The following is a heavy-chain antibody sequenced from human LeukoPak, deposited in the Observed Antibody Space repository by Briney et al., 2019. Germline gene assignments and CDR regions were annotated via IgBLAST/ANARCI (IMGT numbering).Heavy chain of an antibody. D-gene: IGHD6-13*01. CDR3: AKAHRPYSSSWYYFDY. CDR2: ISGSGGST. Sequence: GGSLRLSCAASGFTFSSYGMSWVRQAPGKGLEWVSTISGSGGSTYYADSVKGRFTISRDNSKNTLYLQMNSLRAEDTAVYYCAKAHRPYSSSWYYFDYWGQGTLVTVSS. V-gene: IGHV3-23*01. J-gene: IGHJ4*02. CDR1: GFTFSSYG.